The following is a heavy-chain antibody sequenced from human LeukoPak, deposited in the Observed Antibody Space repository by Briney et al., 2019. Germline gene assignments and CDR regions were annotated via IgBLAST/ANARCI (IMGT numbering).Heavy chain of an antibody. CDR3: ARENGHCSTTSCPFGY. CDR1: GFTVSTNY. V-gene: IGHV3-66*02. J-gene: IGHJ4*02. D-gene: IGHD2-2*01. Sequence: GGSLRLSCAASGFTVSTNYMSWVRQAPGKGLEWVAPIFKGGETEHADSVRGRFTISRDNYKNTVYLQMNTLRSEDTALYFCARENGHCSTTSCPFGYWGQGTLVTVFS. CDR2: IFKGGET.